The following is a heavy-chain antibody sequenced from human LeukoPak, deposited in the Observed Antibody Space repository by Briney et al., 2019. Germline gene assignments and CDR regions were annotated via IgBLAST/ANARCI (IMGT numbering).Heavy chain of an antibody. V-gene: IGHV4-34*01. CDR2: INHSGST. CDR1: GGSFSGYY. D-gene: IGHD6-6*01. CDR3: ARDPGSSSSSYYYYMDV. J-gene: IGHJ6*03. Sequence: SETLSLTCAVYGGSFSGYYWSWIRQPPGKGLEWIGEINHSGSTNYNPSLKSRVTISVDTSKNQFSLKLSSVTAADTAVYYCARDPGSSSSSYYYYMDVWGKGTTVTVSS.